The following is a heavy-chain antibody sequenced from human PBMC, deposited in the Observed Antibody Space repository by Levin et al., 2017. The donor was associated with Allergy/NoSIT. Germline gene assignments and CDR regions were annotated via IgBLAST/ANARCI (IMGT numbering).Heavy chain of an antibody. V-gene: IGHV3-21*01. Sequence: GESLKISCAASGFTFSSFTLNWVRQAPGQGLEWVSSIRSRSSYKYYADSVKGRFTISRDNAKNSLYLQMNSLRAEDTAVYYCARDPEFSSSSGWFDPWGQGTLVTVSS. J-gene: IGHJ5*02. CDR3: ARDPEFSSSSGWFDP. D-gene: IGHD6-6*01. CDR1: GFTFSSFT. CDR2: IRSRSSYK.